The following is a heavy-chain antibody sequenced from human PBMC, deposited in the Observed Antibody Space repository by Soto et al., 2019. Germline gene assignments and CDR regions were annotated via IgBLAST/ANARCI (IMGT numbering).Heavy chain of an antibody. CDR2: IWYDGSNK. Sequence: GGSLRLCCAASGFTFSSYGMHWVRQAPGKGLEWVAVIWYDGSNKYYVDSVKGRFTISRDNSKNTLYLQMNSLRAEDTAVYYYARVLGAGVLRFLEWLPQNYYGMDVWGQGTTVTVSS. V-gene: IGHV3-33*01. J-gene: IGHJ6*02. CDR3: ARVLGAGVLRFLEWLPQNYYGMDV. CDR1: GFTFSSYG. D-gene: IGHD3-3*01.